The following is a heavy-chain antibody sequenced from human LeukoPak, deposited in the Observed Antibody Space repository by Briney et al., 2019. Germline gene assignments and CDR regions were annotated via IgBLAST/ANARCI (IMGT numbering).Heavy chain of an antibody. CDR1: GFTFSSYA. D-gene: IGHD4-17*01. CDR2: IKQDGSEK. V-gene: IGHV3-7*01. J-gene: IGHJ4*02. Sequence: QSGGSLRLSCAASGFTFSSYAMSWVRQAPGKGLEWVANIKQDGSEKYYVDSVKGRFTISRDNAKNSLYLQMNSLRAEDTAVYYCARADYGDYVSYWGQGTLVTVSS. CDR3: ARADYGDYVSY.